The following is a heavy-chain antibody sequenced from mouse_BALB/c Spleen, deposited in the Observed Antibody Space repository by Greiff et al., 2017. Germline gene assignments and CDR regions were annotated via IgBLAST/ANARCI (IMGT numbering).Heavy chain of an antibody. Sequence: EVQRVESGGGLVKPGGSLKLSCAASGFTFSDYYMYWVRQTPEKRLEWVATISDGGSYTYYPDSVKGRFTISRDNAKNNLYLQMSSLKSEDTAMYYCARDGNWFAYWGQGTLVTVSA. V-gene: IGHV5-4*02. D-gene: IGHD2-1*01. CDR1: GFTFSDYY. J-gene: IGHJ3*01. CDR3: ARDGNWFAY. CDR2: ISDGGSYT.